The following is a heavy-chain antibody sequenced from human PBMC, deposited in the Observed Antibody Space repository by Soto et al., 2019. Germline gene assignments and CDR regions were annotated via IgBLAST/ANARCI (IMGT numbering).Heavy chain of an antibody. CDR3: ARNSTWYKAGYFDY. CDR2: IYHSGST. CDR1: GGSISSSNW. J-gene: IGHJ4*02. Sequence: TLSLTCAVSGGSISSSNWWSWVRQPPGKGLEWIGEIYHSGSTNYNPSLKSRVTISVDKSKNQLSLKLSSVTAADTAVYYCARNSTWYKAGYFDYWGQGALVTVSS. D-gene: IGHD6-13*01. V-gene: IGHV4-4*02.